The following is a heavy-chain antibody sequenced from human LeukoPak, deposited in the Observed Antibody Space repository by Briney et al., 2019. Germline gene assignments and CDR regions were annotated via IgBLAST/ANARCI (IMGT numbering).Heavy chain of an antibody. V-gene: IGHV3-23*01. CDR2: ISGSGGST. CDR3: AKEPTTVTFDAFDT. Sequence: GGSLRLSCAASGFTFSSYAMSWVRQAPGKGLEWVSAISGSGGSTYHAGSVMGRFTISRDNSKNMSYVQMNNLRAEDTAVYYCAKEPTTVTFDAFDTWGQGTMVTVSS. CDR1: GFTFSSYA. D-gene: IGHD4-17*01. J-gene: IGHJ3*02.